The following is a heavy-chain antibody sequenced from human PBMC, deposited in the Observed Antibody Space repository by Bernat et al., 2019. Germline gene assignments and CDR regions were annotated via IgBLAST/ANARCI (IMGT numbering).Heavy chain of an antibody. CDR1: GYSISSGYY. CDR2: IYHSGST. J-gene: IGHJ3*02. CDR3: ATALLAYSSSSDAFDI. V-gene: IGHV4-38-2*01. Sequence: QLQLQESGPGLVKPSETLSLTCAVSGYSISSGYYWGWIRQPPGKGLEWIESIYHSGSTYYNPSLKSRVTISVDTSKNQFSLKLSSVTAADTAVYYCATALLAYSSSSDAFDIWGQGTMVTVSS. D-gene: IGHD6-6*01.